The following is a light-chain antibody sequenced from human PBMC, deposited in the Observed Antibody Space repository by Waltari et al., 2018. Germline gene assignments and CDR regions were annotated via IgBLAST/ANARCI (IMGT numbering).Light chain of an antibody. CDR1: NSNVGGYNL. CDR3: CSNVGSSVF. Sequence: QSALTQPASVSGSPGPSITISCPGFNSNVGGYNLVSWYQKHPGKAPNLLIYEGNRRPSGVSNRFSGSKSDNTTSLTLSGLQAEDEADYYCCSNVGSSVFFGGGTKLTVL. V-gene: IGLV2-23*03. CDR2: EGN. J-gene: IGLJ2*01.